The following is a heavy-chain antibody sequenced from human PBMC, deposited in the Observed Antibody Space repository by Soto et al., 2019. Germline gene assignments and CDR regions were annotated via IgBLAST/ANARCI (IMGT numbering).Heavy chain of an antibody. CDR3: AKACCITMVRGVPYYFDY. CDR2: ISGSGGST. V-gene: IGHV3-23*01. J-gene: IGHJ4*02. CDR1: GFTFSSYA. Sequence: GGSLRLSCAASGFTFSSYAMSWVRQAPGKGLEWVSAISGSGGSTYYADSVKGRFTISRDNSKNTLYLQMNSLRAEDTAVYYCAKACCITMVRGVPYYFDYWGQGTLVTVSS. D-gene: IGHD3-10*01.